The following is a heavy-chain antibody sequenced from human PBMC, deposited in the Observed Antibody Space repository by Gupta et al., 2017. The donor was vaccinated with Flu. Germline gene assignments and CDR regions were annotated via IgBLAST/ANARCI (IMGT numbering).Heavy chain of an antibody. D-gene: IGHD6-13*01. CDR2: IYYSGSA. J-gene: IGHJ4*02. V-gene: IGHV4-39*01. CDR3: ARLGYTSSWVDS. Sequence: GWSRQPPGKGLDCIGSIYYSGSAYYNPSLKSRVTISVDTSKNQFSLKSNSVTATDTAVYYCARLGYTSSWVDSWGQGTLVTVSS.